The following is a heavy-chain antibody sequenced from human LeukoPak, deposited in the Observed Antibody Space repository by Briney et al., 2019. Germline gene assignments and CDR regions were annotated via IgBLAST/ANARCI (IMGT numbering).Heavy chain of an antibody. Sequence: SETLSLTCTVSGGSMSNNYWNYWSWIRQHPGKGLEWIGYIYYSGSTYYNPSLKSRVTISVDTSETQFSLKLSAVTAADTAVYYCARDSIGYCSSTSCYPGVRFDPWGQGTLVTVSS. CDR1: GGSMSNNYWNY. V-gene: IGHV4-31*03. CDR3: ARDSIGYCSSTSCYPGVRFDP. CDR2: IYYSGST. J-gene: IGHJ5*02. D-gene: IGHD2-2*01.